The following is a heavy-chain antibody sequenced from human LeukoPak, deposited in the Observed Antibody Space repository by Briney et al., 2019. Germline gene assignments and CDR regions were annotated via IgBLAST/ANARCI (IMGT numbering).Heavy chain of an antibody. CDR3: AKEGPSSSGYQPLDS. D-gene: IGHD3-22*01. CDR1: GFSIGNYP. CDR2: ICRNSGCV. V-gene: IGHV3-9*01. J-gene: IGHJ4*02. Sequence: LRLCSAASGFSIGNYPIHCLQDPPREGPGGVSSICRNSGCVGYADSVKGRFTISRDDAKNSLYLQINSLRAEDTALYYCAKEGPSSSGYQPLDSWGQGTLVTVSS.